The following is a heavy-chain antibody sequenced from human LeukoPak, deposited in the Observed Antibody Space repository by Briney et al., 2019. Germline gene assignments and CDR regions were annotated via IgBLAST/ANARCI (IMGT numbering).Heavy chain of an antibody. CDR1: GFTFDDYA. Sequence: GGSLRLSCAASGFTFDDYAMHWVRQAPGKGLEWVSGISWNSGSIGYADSVKGRFTISRDNAKNSLYLQMNSLRAEDTALYSCAKDGAAGTYYYYGMDVWGQGTTVTVSS. CDR3: AKDGAAGTYYYYGMDV. V-gene: IGHV3-9*01. D-gene: IGHD6-13*01. J-gene: IGHJ6*02. CDR2: ISWNSGSI.